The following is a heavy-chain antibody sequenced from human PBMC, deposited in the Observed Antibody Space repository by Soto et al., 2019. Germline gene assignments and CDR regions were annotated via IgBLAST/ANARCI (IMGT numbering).Heavy chain of an antibody. Sequence: EVQLVESGGGLVQPGGSLRLSCAASGFTVSSNYMSWVRQAPGKGLEWVSVIYSGGSTYYADSVKGRFTISRDNSKNTLYLQMNSLRAEDTAVYYCARDRGISDSDAFDIWGQGTMVTVSS. V-gene: IGHV3-66*01. CDR3: ARDRGISDSDAFDI. J-gene: IGHJ3*02. CDR1: GFTVSSNY. CDR2: IYSGGST. D-gene: IGHD2-21*02.